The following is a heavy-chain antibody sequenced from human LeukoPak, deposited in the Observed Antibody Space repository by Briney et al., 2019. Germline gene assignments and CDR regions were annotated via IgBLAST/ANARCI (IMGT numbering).Heavy chain of an antibody. D-gene: IGHD2-2*01. V-gene: IGHV4-61*02. CDR1: GGSISSGSYY. Sequence: SETLSLTCTVSGGSISSGSYYWSWIRQPAGKGLEWIGRIYTSGSTNYNPSLKSRVTISVDTSKNQFSLKLSSETAADTAVYYCASRLRPAAPTDAFDIWGQGTMVTVSS. CDR3: ASRLRPAAPTDAFDI. J-gene: IGHJ3*02. CDR2: IYTSGST.